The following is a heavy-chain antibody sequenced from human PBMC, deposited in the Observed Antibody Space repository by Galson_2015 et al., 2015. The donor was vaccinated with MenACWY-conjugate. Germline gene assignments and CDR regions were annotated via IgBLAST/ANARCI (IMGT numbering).Heavy chain of an antibody. CDR1: GASISRYY. Sequence: LSLTCTVSGASISRYYWSWIRLPPGKGLEWIGYIYYSGSSNYNPSLKSRVTMSVDTSKSQFSLNLSSVTAADTAVYYCARDTSPAIWGQGTLVTVSS. J-gene: IGHJ4*02. CDR2: IYYSGSS. V-gene: IGHV4-59*01. CDR3: ARDTSPAI. D-gene: IGHD6-25*01.